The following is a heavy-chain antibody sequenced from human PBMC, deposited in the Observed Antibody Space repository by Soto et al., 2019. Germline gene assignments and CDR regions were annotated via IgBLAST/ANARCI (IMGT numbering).Heavy chain of an antibody. CDR2: IWYDGSNK. Sequence: QVQLVESGGGVVQPGRSLRLSCAASGFTFSSYGMHWVRQAPGKGLEWVAVIWYDGSNKYYADSVKGRFTISRDNSKNTLYLQMNSLRAEDTAVYYCARRRSPGGQQLAPVHYWGQGTLVTVSS. CDR1: GFTFSSYG. CDR3: ARRRSPGGQQLAPVHY. V-gene: IGHV3-33*01. J-gene: IGHJ4*02. D-gene: IGHD6-13*01.